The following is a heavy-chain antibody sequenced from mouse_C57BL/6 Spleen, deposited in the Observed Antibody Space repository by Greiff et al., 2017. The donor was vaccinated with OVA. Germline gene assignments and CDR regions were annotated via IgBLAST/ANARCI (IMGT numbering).Heavy chain of an antibody. CDR2: ISSGSSTI. J-gene: IGHJ3*01. CDR3: ARAYDGYYPWFAY. V-gene: IGHV5-17*01. CDR1: GFTFSDYG. Sequence: EVMLVESGGGLVKPGGSLKLSCAASGFTFSDYGMHWVRQAPEKGLEWVAYISSGSSTIYYADTVKGRFTISRDNAKNTLFLQMTSLRSEDTAMYYCARAYDGYYPWFAYWGQGTLVTVSA. D-gene: IGHD2-3*01.